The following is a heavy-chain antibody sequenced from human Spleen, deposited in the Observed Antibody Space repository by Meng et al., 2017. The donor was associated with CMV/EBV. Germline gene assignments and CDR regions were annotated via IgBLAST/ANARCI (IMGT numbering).Heavy chain of an antibody. Sequence: GGSLRLSCAASGFTFSSYAMSWVRQAPGKGLEWVSAISGSGGSTYYADSVKGRFTISRDNSKNTLYLQMNSLRAEDTAVYYCAKYQYYDFWSGYSEPDYYYGMDVWGQGTTVTVSS. J-gene: IGHJ6*02. CDR1: GFTFSSYA. D-gene: IGHD3-3*01. V-gene: IGHV3-23*01. CDR3: AKYQYYDFWSGYSEPDYYYGMDV. CDR2: ISGSGGST.